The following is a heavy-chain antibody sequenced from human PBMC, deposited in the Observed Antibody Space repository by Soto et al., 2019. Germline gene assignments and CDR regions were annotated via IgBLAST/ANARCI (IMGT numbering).Heavy chain of an antibody. Sequence: SGGSLRLSCAASGFSFSSFWMSWARQAPGKGLEWVANIKQDGRETFYVDSVEGRFTISRDNAQRSLYLQMNSLRADDTAVYYCAKDGPDRITAIDHWGQGTLVTVSS. J-gene: IGHJ4*02. D-gene: IGHD2-15*01. CDR2: IKQDGRET. CDR3: AKDGPDRITAIDH. V-gene: IGHV3-7*01. CDR1: GFSFSSFW.